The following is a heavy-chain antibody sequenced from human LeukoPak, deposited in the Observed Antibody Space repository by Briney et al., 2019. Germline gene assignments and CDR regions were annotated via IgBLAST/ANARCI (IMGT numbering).Heavy chain of an antibody. CDR1: GFTFSSHA. Sequence: GGSLRLSCAASGFTFSSHAMSWVRQAPGKGLEWVSSISGTGDTTHYADSVKGRFTISRDNFETTLYLQMNSLRAEDTAVYYCAKALRAMYFYDSSGYYYTPFDYWGQGTLVTVSS. D-gene: IGHD3-22*01. V-gene: IGHV3-23*01. CDR2: ISGTGDTT. J-gene: IGHJ4*02. CDR3: AKALRAMYFYDSSGYYYTPFDY.